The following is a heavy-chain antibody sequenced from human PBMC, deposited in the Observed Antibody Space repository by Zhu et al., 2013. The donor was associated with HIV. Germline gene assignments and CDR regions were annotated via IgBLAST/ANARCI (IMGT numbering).Heavy chain of an antibody. Sequence: QVRLIQSESEVKRPGASVRVSCKASGYTFTSYGISWVRQAPGQGLDWVGWISTYYGNTNYAQRLQGRLTMTTDTSTNTAYMELRSLRSDDTAVYYCIRGPGYCSSTSCSDYYYSMDVWGKGTTVTVSS. D-gene: IGHD2-2*01. CDR1: GYTFTSYG. CDR2: ISTYYGNT. J-gene: IGHJ6*03. V-gene: IGHV1-18*01. CDR3: IRGPGYCSSTSCSDYYYSMDV.